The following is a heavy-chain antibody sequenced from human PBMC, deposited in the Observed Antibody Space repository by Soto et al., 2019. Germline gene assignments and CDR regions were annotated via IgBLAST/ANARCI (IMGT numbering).Heavy chain of an antibody. Sequence: LGGSLRLSCAASGFTFSSYAMSWVRQAPGKGLEWVSAISGSGGSTYYADSVKGRFTISRDNSKNTLYLQMNSLRAEDTAVYYCAASLRIVVVPAAINWGRGTLVTVSS. D-gene: IGHD2-2*02. CDR2: ISGSGGST. CDR3: AASLRIVVVPAAIN. J-gene: IGHJ4*02. CDR1: GFTFSSYA. V-gene: IGHV3-23*01.